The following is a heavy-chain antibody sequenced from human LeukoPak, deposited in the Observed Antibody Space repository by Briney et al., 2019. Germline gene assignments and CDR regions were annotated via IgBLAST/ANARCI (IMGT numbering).Heavy chain of an antibody. D-gene: IGHD3-22*01. V-gene: IGHV3-21*04. CDR1: GFTFSSYS. J-gene: IGHJ5*02. CDR2: ISGSGSYI. Sequence: GGSLRLSCAASGFTFSSYSMNWVRQAPGKGLEWVSAISGSGSYISYADSMKGRFTISRDNAKNTLYLQMNSLRAEDTAVYYCAKSSYDSSGYYPNWFDPWGQGTLVTVSS. CDR3: AKSSYDSSGYYPNWFDP.